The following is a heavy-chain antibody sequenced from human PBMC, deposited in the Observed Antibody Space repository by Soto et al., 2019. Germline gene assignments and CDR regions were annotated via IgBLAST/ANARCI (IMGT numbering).Heavy chain of an antibody. V-gene: IGHV1-18*04. CDR3: AREYYSTTTWIDY. Sequence: VPLVQSGPEVKRPGASVKVSCQTSGFTFTSYPFSWVRQAPGQGLEWLAWVHPYEGTTKVAHQFRDRITLTTDTSAATVFMELPRLTSDDTAVYFCAREYYSTTTWIDYWGQGTLVAVSS. CDR1: GFTFTSYP. J-gene: IGHJ4*02. D-gene: IGHD1-26*01. CDR2: VHPYEGTT.